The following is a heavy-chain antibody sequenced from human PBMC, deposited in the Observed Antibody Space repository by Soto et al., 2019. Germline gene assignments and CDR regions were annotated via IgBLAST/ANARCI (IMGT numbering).Heavy chain of an antibody. J-gene: IGHJ4*02. CDR3: ARYNSYAIDY. Sequence: QLQESGPGLVKPSETLSLTCTVSGTSISSYYWSWIRQPPGKGLEWIANIHYSGTTNYNPSLASRVTLSVDTSKNQFSLKMTSVTAADRAMYFCARYNSYAIDYWGRGTLVTVSS. CDR1: GTSISSYY. CDR2: IHYSGTT. D-gene: IGHD2-8*01. V-gene: IGHV4-59*01.